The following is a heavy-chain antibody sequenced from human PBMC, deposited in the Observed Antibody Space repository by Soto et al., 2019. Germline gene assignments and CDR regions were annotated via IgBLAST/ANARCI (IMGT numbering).Heavy chain of an antibody. CDR3: VRDPSSGYRSFDY. D-gene: IGHD3-22*01. CDR2: ISAYNGNT. CDR1: GYTFTSYH. J-gene: IGHJ4*02. V-gene: IGHV1-18*01. Sequence: ASVKVSCKASGYTFTSYHITWVRQAPGQGLEWMGWISAYNGNTNYAQKIKGRVNMNMDTSTSTVYKELGSLRSEDTAVYYCVRDPSSGYRSFDYWGQGTLVTVSS.